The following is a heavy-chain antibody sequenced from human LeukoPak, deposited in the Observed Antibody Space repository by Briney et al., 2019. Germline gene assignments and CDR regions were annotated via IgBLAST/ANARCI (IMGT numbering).Heavy chain of an antibody. CDR1: GGSISSSSYY. V-gene: IGHV4-39*01. D-gene: IGHD2-2*01. CDR2: IYYSGST. CDR3: ARGYCSSTSCYPLNWFDP. J-gene: IGHJ5*02. Sequence: SETLSLTCTVSGGSISSSSYYWGWIRQPPGKGLEWIGSIYYSGSTYYNPSLKSRVTISVDTSKNQFSLKLSSVTAADTAVYYCARGYCSSTSCYPLNWFDPWGQGTLVTVSS.